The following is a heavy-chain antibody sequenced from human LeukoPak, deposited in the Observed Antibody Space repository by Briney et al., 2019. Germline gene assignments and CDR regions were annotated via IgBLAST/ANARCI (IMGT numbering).Heavy chain of an antibody. D-gene: IGHD3-10*01. Sequence: SVKVSCKASGGTFSSYAISWVRQAPGQGLEWMGRIIPIFGPSNYAQKFQGRVTMTTDESTSTAYMELSSLRSEDTAVYYCASRSFSGGSGRYNIRDYWGQGTLVTVSS. V-gene: IGHV1-69*05. CDR3: ASRSFSGGSGRYNIRDY. CDR1: GGTFSSYA. J-gene: IGHJ4*02. CDR2: IIPIFGPS.